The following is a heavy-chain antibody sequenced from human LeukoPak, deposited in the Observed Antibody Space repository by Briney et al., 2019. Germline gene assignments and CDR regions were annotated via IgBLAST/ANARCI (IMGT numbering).Heavy chain of an antibody. V-gene: IGHV4-30-4*08. J-gene: IGHJ3*02. CDR3: ARGKGGCSSTSCYEGYGAFDI. D-gene: IGHD2-2*01. CDR1: GGSISSGDYY. CDR2: IYYSGST. Sequence: SETLSLTCTVSGGSISSGDYYWSWIRQPPGKGLEWIGYIYYSGSTYYNPSLKSRVTISVDTSKNQFSLKPSSVTAADTAVYYCARGKGGCSSTSCYEGYGAFDIWGQGTMVTVPS.